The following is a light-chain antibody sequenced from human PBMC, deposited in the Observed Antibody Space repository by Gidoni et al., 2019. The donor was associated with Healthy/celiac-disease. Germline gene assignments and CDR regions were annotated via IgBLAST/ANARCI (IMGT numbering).Light chain of an antibody. Sequence: IQMTQSPSTLSASVGDRVTLTCLASQSLNRWLAWYQQKPGKAPKLLIYQASSLESGVPSRFSGSGSGTEFTLTISSLQPDDFATYYCQQCNSYPFTFGQGTRLEIK. CDR2: QAS. V-gene: IGKV1-5*03. J-gene: IGKJ5*01. CDR1: QSLNRW. CDR3: QQCNSYPFT.